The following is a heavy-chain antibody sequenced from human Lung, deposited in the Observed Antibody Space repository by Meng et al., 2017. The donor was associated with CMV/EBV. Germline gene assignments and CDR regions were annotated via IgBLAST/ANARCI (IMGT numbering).Heavy chain of an antibody. CDR2: INHSGST. J-gene: IGHJ4*02. Sequence: GQLQQWGAGLLKPSETLSLTCAVYGGSFSGYYWSWIRQPPGKGLEWIGEINHSGSTNYNPSLKSRVTISVDTSKNQFSLMLTSVTATDTAVYYCARRRGGSGRDCWGQGTLVTGSS. CDR1: GGSFSGYY. D-gene: IGHD3-10*01. V-gene: IGHV4-34*01. CDR3: ARRRGGSGRDC.